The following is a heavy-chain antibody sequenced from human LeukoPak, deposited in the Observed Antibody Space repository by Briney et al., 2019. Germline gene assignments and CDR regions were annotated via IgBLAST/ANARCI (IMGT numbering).Heavy chain of an antibody. D-gene: IGHD6-19*01. CDR2: INPSDAST. V-gene: IGHV1-46*01. Sequence: ASVKVSCKASGYTFTSYSMNWVRQAPGQGPEWMGIINPSDASTIYAQKFQGRVTMTVDTSTDTAYMELSSLRSEDTAVYYCATEGGSDPQEWFDPWGQGTLVTVSS. CDR1: GYTFTSYS. J-gene: IGHJ5*02. CDR3: ATEGGSDPQEWFDP.